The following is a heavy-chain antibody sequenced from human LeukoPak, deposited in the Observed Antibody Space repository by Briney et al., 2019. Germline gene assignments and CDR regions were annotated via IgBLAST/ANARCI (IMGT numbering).Heavy chain of an antibody. J-gene: IGHJ1*01. V-gene: IGHV4-4*02. Sequence: SETLSLSCAVSGGSISSSNWWSWVRQPPGKGLEWIGEIYHSGSTNYNPSLKSRVTISVDKSKNQFSLKLSSVTAADTAVYYCARQEYSSSSVQHWGQGTLVTVSS. CDR3: ARQEYSSSSVQH. CDR2: IYHSGST. CDR1: GGSISSSNW. D-gene: IGHD6-6*01.